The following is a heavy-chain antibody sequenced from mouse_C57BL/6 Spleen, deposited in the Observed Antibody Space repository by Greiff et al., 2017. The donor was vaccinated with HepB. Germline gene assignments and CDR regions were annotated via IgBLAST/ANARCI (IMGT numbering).Heavy chain of an antibody. CDR1: GFNIKDDY. D-gene: IGHD2-10*01. Sequence: EVQLQQSGAELVRPGASVKLSCTASGFNIKDDYMHWVKQRPEQGLEWIGWIDPENGDTEYASKFQGKATITADTSSNTAYLQLSSLTSEDTAVYYCTSPYYGNYPWFAYWGQGTLVTVSA. CDR2: IDPENGDT. V-gene: IGHV14-4*01. CDR3: TSPYYGNYPWFAY. J-gene: IGHJ3*01.